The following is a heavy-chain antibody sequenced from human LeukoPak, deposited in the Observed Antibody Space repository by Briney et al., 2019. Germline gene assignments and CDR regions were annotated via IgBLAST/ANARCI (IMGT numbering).Heavy chain of an antibody. D-gene: IGHD3-22*01. J-gene: IGHJ4*02. CDR2: ISVSGGST. Sequence: GGSLSLSCAASGFTFSSYAMSWGRQAPGEGLGWVSAISVSGGSTYYADSVQARFTISRDNSKNTLYLQMNSLRAEDTAVYYCAKDHPDYYDSSGYYLFDYWGQGTLVTVSS. CDR1: GFTFSSYA. CDR3: AKDHPDYYDSSGYYLFDY. V-gene: IGHV3-23*01.